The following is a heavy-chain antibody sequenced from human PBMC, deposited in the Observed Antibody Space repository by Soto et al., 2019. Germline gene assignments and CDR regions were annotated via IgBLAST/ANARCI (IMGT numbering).Heavy chain of an antibody. J-gene: IGHJ4*02. CDR3: ARGLSYYYDSSGYKLFDF. D-gene: IGHD3-22*01. V-gene: IGHV3-30-3*01. Sequence: ESGGGVVQPGRSLRLSCAASGFTFSTYAMHWVRQAPGKGLEWVAVISYDGSIKYYADSVKGRFTISRDNSKNTLYLQMNSLRAEDTAVYHCARGLSYYYDSSGYKLFDFWGQGTLVTVSS. CDR1: GFTFSTYA. CDR2: ISYDGSIK.